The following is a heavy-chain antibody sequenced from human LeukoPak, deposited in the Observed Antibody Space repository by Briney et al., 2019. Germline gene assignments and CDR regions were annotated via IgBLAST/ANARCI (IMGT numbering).Heavy chain of an antibody. CDR2: IYYSGST. J-gene: IGHJ4*02. D-gene: IGHD5-24*01. Sequence: PSETLSLTCTVSGGSISSYYWSWIRQPPGKGLEWIGYIYYSGSTNYNPSLKSRVTISVDTSKNQFSLKLSSVTAADTAVYYCARGVEMATIEYYFDYWGQGTLVTVSS. CDR3: ARGVEMATIEYYFDY. CDR1: GGSISSYY. V-gene: IGHV4-59*01.